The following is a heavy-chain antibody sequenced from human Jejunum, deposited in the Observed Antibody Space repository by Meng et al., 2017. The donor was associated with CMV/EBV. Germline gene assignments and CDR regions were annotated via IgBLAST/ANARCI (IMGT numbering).Heavy chain of an antibody. J-gene: IGHJ4*02. CDR1: EYTFTSYF. Sequence: SEYTFTSYFIHWVRQAPGQGLEWMGVIDPSGGTTTYSQNFQGRVTMTRDTSTGTAYMELSSLRSEDTAVYSCAGGYCSSINCSPGDYWGQGTLVTVSS. V-gene: IGHV1-46*01. CDR3: AGGYCSSINCSPGDY. CDR2: IDPSGGTT. D-gene: IGHD2-2*01.